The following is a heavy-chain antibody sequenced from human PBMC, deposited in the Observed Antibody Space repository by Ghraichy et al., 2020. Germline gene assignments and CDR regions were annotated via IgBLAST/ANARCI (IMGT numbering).Heavy chain of an antibody. CDR2: ISSGGDTI. V-gene: IGHV3-23*01. Sequence: GSLRLSCAASGFTFSSYAMGWVRQAPGQRLEWVSGISSGGDTIYYADSVKGRFTISRDNLRNTLYMQMNSLRAEDTAVYYCARGEYCSATTCPFDYWGQGALVAVSS. J-gene: IGHJ4*02. D-gene: IGHD2-8*02. CDR1: GFTFSSYA. CDR3: ARGEYCSATTCPFDY.